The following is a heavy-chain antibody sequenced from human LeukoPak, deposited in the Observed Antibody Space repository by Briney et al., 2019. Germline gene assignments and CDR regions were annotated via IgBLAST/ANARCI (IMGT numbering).Heavy chain of an antibody. CDR3: AKDLADYDILTGYPFDY. V-gene: IGHV3-30*18. J-gene: IGHJ4*02. CDR2: ISFDRNNK. Sequence: PGGSLRLSCAASGFSFSSYNMHWVRQAPGKGLEWVALISFDRNNKYYADSVKGRFIISRDNSKSTLFLQMDSLGPEDTAVYYCAKDLADYDILTGYPFDYWGQGTLVTVSS. D-gene: IGHD3-9*01. CDR1: GFSFSSYN.